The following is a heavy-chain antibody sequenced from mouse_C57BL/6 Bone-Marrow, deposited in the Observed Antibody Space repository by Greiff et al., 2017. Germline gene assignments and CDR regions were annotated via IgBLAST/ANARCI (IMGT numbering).Heavy chain of an antibody. J-gene: IGHJ3*01. CDR1: GYTFTGYG. V-gene: IGHV5-17*01. CDR3: AGYYGSSLFAY. D-gene: IGHD1-1*01. Sequence: DVMLVEPGAGLVKPGASLKLSCAASGYTFTGYGMHWVRQAPEEGLEWVAYISSCSSTINYTDTVKGRFTISRDNTKNTLFLQMTSLTSEDTAVYYCAGYYGSSLFAYWGQGTLVTVSA. CDR2: ISSCSSTI.